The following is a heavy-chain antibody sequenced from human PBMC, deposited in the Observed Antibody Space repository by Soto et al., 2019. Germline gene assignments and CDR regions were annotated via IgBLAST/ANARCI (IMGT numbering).Heavy chain of an antibody. CDR1: GGTFNTYA. CDR2: ISPMFGAA. CDR3: AREVQVHTPAFVY. Sequence: QVQLVQSGAEMKKPGSSVKVSCQSSGGTFNTYAMNWVRQAPGQGPEWMGDISPMFGAANYAPKFQGRVTITADEWTGTSYMQLSSLTSEDTALYFCAREVQVHTPAFVYWGQGTLVTVSS. D-gene: IGHD3-10*01. V-gene: IGHV1-69*19. J-gene: IGHJ4*02.